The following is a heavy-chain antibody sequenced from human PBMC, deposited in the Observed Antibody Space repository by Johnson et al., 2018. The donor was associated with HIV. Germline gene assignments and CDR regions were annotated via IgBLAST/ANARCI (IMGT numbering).Heavy chain of an antibody. CDR1: GFTFGEYS. J-gene: IGHJ3*01. CDR3: TRAKWDLPVHSAFDV. Sequence: VQLVESGGGLLQPGRSLRLSCTGSGFTFGEYSLTWFRQAPGKGLEWVGVTRVKAAGWPVDYAAAGKGRFTIPRDESITVAYPQINSLRTEDTAIYFCTRAKWDLPVHSAFDVWGRGTTVTVSS. V-gene: IGHV3-49*03. D-gene: IGHD1-26*01. CDR2: TRVKAAGWPV.